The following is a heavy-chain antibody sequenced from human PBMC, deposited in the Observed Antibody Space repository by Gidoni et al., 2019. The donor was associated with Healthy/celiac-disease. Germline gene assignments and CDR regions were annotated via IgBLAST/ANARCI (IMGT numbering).Heavy chain of an antibody. CDR2: ISGSGGST. V-gene: IGHV3-23*01. CDR1: GFTFSSYA. D-gene: IGHD3-22*01. Sequence: EVQLLESGGGLVQPGGSLRLSCAASGFTFSSYAMSWVRQAPGKGLEWVSAISGSGGSTYYEDSVKGRFTISRDNSKNTLYLQMNSLRAEDTAVYYCAKEGRLYYYDSSGYYFDYWGQGTLVTVSS. J-gene: IGHJ4*02. CDR3: AKEGRLYYYDSSGYYFDY.